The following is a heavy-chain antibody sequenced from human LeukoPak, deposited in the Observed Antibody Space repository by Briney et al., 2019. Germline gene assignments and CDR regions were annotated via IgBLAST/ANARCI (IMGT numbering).Heavy chain of an antibody. CDR3: ARVVVGATGRDNWFDP. J-gene: IGHJ5*02. CDR1: GGSISSGSYY. Sequence: SQTLSLTCTVSGGSISSGSYYWSWIRQPAGKGLEWIGRIYTSGSTNYNPSLKSRVTISVDTSKNQFSLKLSSVTAADTAVYYCARVVVGATGRDNWFDPWGQGTLVTVSS. V-gene: IGHV4-61*02. CDR2: IYTSGST. D-gene: IGHD1-26*01.